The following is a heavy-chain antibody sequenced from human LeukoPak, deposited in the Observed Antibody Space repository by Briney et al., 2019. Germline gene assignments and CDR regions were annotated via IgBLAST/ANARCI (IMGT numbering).Heavy chain of an antibody. J-gene: IGHJ5*02. CDR3: ARDYYYGSGSYYPHNWFDP. CDR2: ISYDGSNK. D-gene: IGHD3-10*01. Sequence: GGSLRLSCAASGFTFSSYAMHWVRQAPGKGLEWVAVISYDGSNKYYADSVKGRFTISRDNSKNTLYLQMNSLRAEDTAVYYCARDYYYGSGSYYPHNWFDPWGQGTLVTVSS. CDR1: GFTFSSYA. V-gene: IGHV3-30*04.